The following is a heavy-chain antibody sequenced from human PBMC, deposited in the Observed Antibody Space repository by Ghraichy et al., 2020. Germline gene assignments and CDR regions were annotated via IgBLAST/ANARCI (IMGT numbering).Heavy chain of an antibody. CDR3: ARTRKPDQTSFWSGYLQYNWFDP. Sequence: GSLRLSCAASGFTVSSNYMSWVRQAPGKGLEWVSVIYSGGSTYYADSVKGRFTISRDNSKNTLYLQMNSLRAEDTAVYYCARTRKPDQTSFWSGYLQYNWFDPWGQGTLVTVSS. CDR1: GFTVSSNY. D-gene: IGHD3-3*01. J-gene: IGHJ5*02. CDR2: IYSGGST. V-gene: IGHV3-53*01.